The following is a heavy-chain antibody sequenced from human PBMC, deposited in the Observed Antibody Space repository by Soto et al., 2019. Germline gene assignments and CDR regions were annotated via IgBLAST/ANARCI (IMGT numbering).Heavy chain of an antibody. CDR2: MNPDSGNT. D-gene: IGHD2-8*01. CDR1: GYTFINYD. CDR3: ARRRGSNGWFDL. J-gene: IGHJ5*02. Sequence: ASVKVSCKASGYTFINYDINWVRQAPGQGLEWVGWMNPDSGNTGYAQNFQGRVTMTGNTSISSVYMELSSLTSEDTAVYYCARRRGSNGWFDLWGQGTLVTVSS. V-gene: IGHV1-8*01.